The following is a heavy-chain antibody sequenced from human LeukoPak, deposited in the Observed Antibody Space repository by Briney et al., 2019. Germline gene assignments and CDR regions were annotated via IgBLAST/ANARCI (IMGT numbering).Heavy chain of an antibody. V-gene: IGHV5-51*01. CDR1: GYSFTSYW. Sequence: GESLKISCKGSGYSFTSYWIGWVRQMPGKGLEWMGIIYPGDSETRYSPSFQGQFTISADKSINTAYLQWSSLKASDSAMYYCARGDSSTWYEYWGQGTLVTVSS. CDR2: IYPGDSET. D-gene: IGHD2-2*01. J-gene: IGHJ4*02. CDR3: ARGDSSTWYEY.